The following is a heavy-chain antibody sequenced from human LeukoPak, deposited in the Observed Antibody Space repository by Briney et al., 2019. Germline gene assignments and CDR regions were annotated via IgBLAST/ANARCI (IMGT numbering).Heavy chain of an antibody. J-gene: IGHJ4*02. CDR1: GFTFSSYG. Sequence: PGESLRLSCAASGFTFSSYGMTWVRQAPGKGLEWVSTVCGSSDNTYNADSVKGRFTISRDNSKNTLYLQMNSLRDEDTAIYYCAKGLRSDGTCYSSVDYWGQGTLVTVSS. CDR3: AKGLRSDGTCYSSVDY. CDR2: VCGSSDNT. V-gene: IGHV3-23*01. D-gene: IGHD2-15*01.